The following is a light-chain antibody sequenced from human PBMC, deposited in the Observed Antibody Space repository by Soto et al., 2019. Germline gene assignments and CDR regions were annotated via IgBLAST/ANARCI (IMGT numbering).Light chain of an antibody. V-gene: IGKV3-15*01. J-gene: IGKJ1*01. CDR3: QQYNNSPRT. CDR2: GAS. Sequence: EIVMTQSPATLSVSPGERATLSCRASQRVSSDLAWYHQKPGQAPRLLIYGASTRATGIPARFSGSGSGTDFTLTINSLQSEDFAVYYRQQYNNSPRTFGQGTKVEIK. CDR1: QRVSSD.